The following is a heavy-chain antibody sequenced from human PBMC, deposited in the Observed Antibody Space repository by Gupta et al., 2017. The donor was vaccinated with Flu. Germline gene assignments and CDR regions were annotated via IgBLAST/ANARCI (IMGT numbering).Heavy chain of an antibody. CDR1: GFTFSDSY. D-gene: IGHD3-10*01. V-gene: IGHV3-11*01. CDR2: ISGSGTTI. CDR3: AREAYYYASGY. J-gene: IGHJ4*02. Sequence: QVQLVGSGGGLVKPGKSLRLSCAASGFTFSDSYMSWIRQAPGKGLEWVSYISGSGTTIYYADSVKGRFTVSRDNAKKSLHLQMNSLRAEDTAVYYCAREAYYYASGYWGQGSLVTVSS.